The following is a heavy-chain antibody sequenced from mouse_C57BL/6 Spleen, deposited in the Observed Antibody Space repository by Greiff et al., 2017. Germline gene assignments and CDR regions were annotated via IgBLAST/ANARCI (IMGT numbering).Heavy chain of an antibody. Sequence: VQLQQSGPGLVQPSQSLSITCTVSGFSLTSYGVHWVLQSPGKGLEWLGVIWRGGSTDYNAAFMSRLSITKDNSKIQVFFKMNSLQADDTAIYYWAKEGNSLLWGCAYWGQGTLVTVSA. J-gene: IGHJ3*01. CDR1: GFSLTSYG. D-gene: IGHD2-1*01. V-gene: IGHV2-5*01. CDR2: IWRGGST. CDR3: AKEGNSLLWGCAY.